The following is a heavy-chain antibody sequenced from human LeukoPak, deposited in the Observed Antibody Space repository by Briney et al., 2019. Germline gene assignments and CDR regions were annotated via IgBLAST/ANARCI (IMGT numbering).Heavy chain of an antibody. CDR2: INHSGST. D-gene: IGHD3-22*01. CDR1: GGFFSGYY. CDR3: ARERRRYYDSSGYSNYFDY. Sequence: PSETLSLTCAVYGGFFSGYYWSWIRQPPGKGLEWIGEINHSGSTNYNPSLKSRVTISVDTSKNQFSLKLSSVTAADTAVYYCARERRRYYDSSGYSNYFDYWGQGTLVTVSS. J-gene: IGHJ4*02. V-gene: IGHV4-34*01.